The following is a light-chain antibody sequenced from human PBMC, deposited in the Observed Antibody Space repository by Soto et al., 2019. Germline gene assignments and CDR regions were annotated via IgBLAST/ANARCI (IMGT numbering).Light chain of an antibody. Sequence: EIVLTQSPGTLSLSPGETATLSCRASQTVNSDYLAWFQQRPGQAPRLLIYGTSSRATGIPDRFSGSGSGTDFTLTISRLEPEDFAVYYCQQYGNSPITFGQGTRLEI. CDR1: QTVNSDY. CDR2: GTS. CDR3: QQYGNSPIT. J-gene: IGKJ5*01. V-gene: IGKV3-20*01.